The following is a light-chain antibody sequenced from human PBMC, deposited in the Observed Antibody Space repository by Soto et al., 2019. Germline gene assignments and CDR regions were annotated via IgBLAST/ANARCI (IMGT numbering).Light chain of an antibody. Sequence: EVVLTQSPGTLSLPPGERATLSCRASQSIGSSYLAWYQQKPGQAPRLLIYGASSRATGIPDRFSGGGSGTDFSLTISRLDPEDFAVYYCQQYSSSPITFGQGTRLEIK. CDR1: QSIGSSY. V-gene: IGKV3-20*01. CDR3: QQYSSSPIT. CDR2: GAS. J-gene: IGKJ5*01.